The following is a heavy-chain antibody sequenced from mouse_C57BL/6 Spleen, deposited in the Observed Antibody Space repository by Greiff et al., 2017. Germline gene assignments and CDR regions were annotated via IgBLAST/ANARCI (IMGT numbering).Heavy chain of an antibody. CDR1: GFTFSDYG. CDR3: GRNWGAWFAY. CDR2: ISSGSSTT. V-gene: IGHV5-17*01. D-gene: IGHD4-1*01. J-gene: IGHJ3*01. Sequence: EVKVVESGGGLVKPGGSLKLSCAASGFTFSDYGMPWVRQAPEKGLEWVAYISSGSSTTYYADTVKGRFTISRDNAKNTLFLQMTSLRAEDTAMYYCGRNWGAWFAYWGQGTLVTVSA.